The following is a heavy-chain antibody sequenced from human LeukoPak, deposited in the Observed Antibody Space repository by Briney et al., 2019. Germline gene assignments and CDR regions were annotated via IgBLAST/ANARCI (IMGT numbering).Heavy chain of an antibody. J-gene: IGHJ4*02. CDR1: GFTFSNYS. V-gene: IGHV3-23*01. CDR2: IFGNGDTT. Sequence: GGSLRLSCAASGFTFSNYSMNWVRQAPGKGLEWVSIIFGNGDTTYYADSVKGRFTVSRDNSKDTLYLQMNDLRPDDTAIYYCAKRNTMVRGGPCFDYWGQGLLVTVSS. CDR3: AKRNTMVRGGPCFDY. D-gene: IGHD3-10*01.